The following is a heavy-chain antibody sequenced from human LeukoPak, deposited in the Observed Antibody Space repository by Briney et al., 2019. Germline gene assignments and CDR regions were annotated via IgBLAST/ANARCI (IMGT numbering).Heavy chain of an antibody. CDR1: GGSISSDY. V-gene: IGHV4-59*08. CDR2: IYYSGST. Sequence: SETLSLTCTVPGGSISSDYWNWIRQPPGKGLEWIGFIYYSGSTNYNPSLKSRVSISMDMSTNQFSLKLSSVTAADTAVYYCAVRQRPGAFDIWGQGTVVTVSS. J-gene: IGHJ3*02. CDR3: AVRQRPGAFDI. D-gene: IGHD1-14*01.